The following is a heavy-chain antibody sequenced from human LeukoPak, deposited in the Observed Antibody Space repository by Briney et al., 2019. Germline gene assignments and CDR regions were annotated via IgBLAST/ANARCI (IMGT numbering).Heavy chain of an antibody. CDR1: GGSISSSSYY. D-gene: IGHD4-17*01. V-gene: IGHV4-39*07. J-gene: IGHJ4*02. Sequence: SETLSLTCTVSGGSISSSSYYWGWIRQPPGKGLEWIGSIYYSGSTYYNPSLKSRVTISVDTSKNQFSLKLSSVTAADTAVYYCARRPLVYGDYENYFDYWGQGTLVTVSS. CDR3: ARRPLVYGDYENYFDY. CDR2: IYYSGST.